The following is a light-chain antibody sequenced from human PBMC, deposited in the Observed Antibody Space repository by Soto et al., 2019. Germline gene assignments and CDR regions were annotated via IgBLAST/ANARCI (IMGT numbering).Light chain of an antibody. J-gene: IGKJ2*01. V-gene: IGKV1-12*01. CDR2: TGS. CDR3: QQYKTYSGT. Sequence: DIQRTQSPSYVSASVGDRVTITCRASQGIKNWLAWYQQKPGKAPNLLIYTGSSLQSGVPSRFSGSGSGTEFTLTISSLQPDDFATYYCQQYKTYSGTFGQRT. CDR1: QGIKNW.